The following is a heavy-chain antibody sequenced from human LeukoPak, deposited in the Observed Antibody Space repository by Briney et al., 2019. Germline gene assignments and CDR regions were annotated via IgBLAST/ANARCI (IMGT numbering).Heavy chain of an antibody. D-gene: IGHD6-19*01. J-gene: IGHJ4*02. CDR3: ARVGKNGWDFDH. Sequence: GGSLRLSCEASGFTFSIYGMIWVRQAPGKGLEWVSAITGSGVYTFYADSVKGRFIISRDNTKNSLYLQMSILRAEDTALYYCARVGKNGWDFDHWGQGTLVTVSS. V-gene: IGHV3-23*01. CDR1: GFTFSIYG. CDR2: ITGSGVYT.